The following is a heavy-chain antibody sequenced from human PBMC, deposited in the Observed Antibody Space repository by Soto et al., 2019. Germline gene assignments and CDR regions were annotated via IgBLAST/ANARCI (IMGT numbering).Heavy chain of an antibody. D-gene: IGHD3-22*01. CDR2: ISGSGGST. CDR3: AKDRGRYYDSSGKGPYY. V-gene: IGHV3-23*01. Sequence: EVQLLESGGGLGQPGGSLRLSCAASGFTFSSYAMSWVRQAPGKGLEWVSAISGSGGSTYYADSVKGRFTSSRDNSKNTLYLQKNSLKAEDTAVYYCAKDRGRYYDSSGKGPYYWGQGTLVTASS. CDR1: GFTFSSYA. J-gene: IGHJ4*02.